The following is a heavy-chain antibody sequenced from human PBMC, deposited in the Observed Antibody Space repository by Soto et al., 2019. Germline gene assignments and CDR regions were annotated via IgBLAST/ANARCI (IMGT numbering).Heavy chain of an antibody. CDR1: GGSISSTTYT. D-gene: IGHD2-15*01. V-gene: IGHV4-39*01. CDR3: ARLNGCCIRGSCHGHYAMDV. J-gene: IGHJ6*02. Sequence: SETLSLTCAVSGGSISSTTYTWGWIRQPPGKGLEWVASVYYGGRSYYNPSLNSRVTISVDTSKNQFSLKMTSVTAADTAVYYCARLNGCCIRGSCHGHYAMDVWGQGTTVTVSS. CDR2: VYYGGRS.